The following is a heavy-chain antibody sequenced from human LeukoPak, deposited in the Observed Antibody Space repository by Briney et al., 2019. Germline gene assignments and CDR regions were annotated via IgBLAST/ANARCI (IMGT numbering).Heavy chain of an antibody. D-gene: IGHD3-10*01. V-gene: IGHV4-34*01. CDR2: INHSGST. CDR3: ARXXYYGSGSYALNYYYYYYMDV. CDR1: GGSFSGYY. J-gene: IGHJ6*03. Sequence: PSETLSLTCAVYGGSFSGYYWSWIRQPPGKGLEWIGEINHSGSTNYNPSLKSRVTISVDTSKNQFSLKLSSVTAADTAVYYCARXXYYGSGSYALNYYYYYYMDVWGKGTTVTISS.